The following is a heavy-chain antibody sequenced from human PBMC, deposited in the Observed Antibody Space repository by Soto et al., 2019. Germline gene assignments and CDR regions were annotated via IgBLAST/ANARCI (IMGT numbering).Heavy chain of an antibody. J-gene: IGHJ4*02. CDR1: EFSFSSYA. V-gene: IGHV3-30-3*01. CDR3: ARTFDTITYYFDY. CDR2: ISFDGNII. D-gene: IGHD3-9*01. Sequence: SGGSLRLSCAASEFSFSSYAMHWIRQAPGKGLEWVAVISFDGNIIHYADSVKGRFIISRDNSKNTLYLQMHSLSGEDTAVYYCARTFDTITYYFDYWGQGTLVTVPS.